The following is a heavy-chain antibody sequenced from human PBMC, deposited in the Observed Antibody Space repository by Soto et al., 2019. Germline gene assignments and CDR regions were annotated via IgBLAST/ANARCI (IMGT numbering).Heavy chain of an antibody. CDR2: IYYSGST. J-gene: IGHJ4*02. CDR1: GGSISSYY. CDR3: ARMYSSGWFDY. Sequence: GHGLVKPSETLSLTCTVSGGSISSYYWSWIRQPPGKGLEWIGYIYYSGSTNYNPSLKSRVTISVDTSKNQFSLKLSSVTAADTAVYYCARMYSSGWFDYWGQGTLVTVSS. V-gene: IGHV4-59*01. D-gene: IGHD6-19*01.